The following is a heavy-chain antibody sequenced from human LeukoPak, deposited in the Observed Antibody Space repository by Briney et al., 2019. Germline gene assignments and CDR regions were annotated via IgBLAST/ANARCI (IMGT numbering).Heavy chain of an antibody. CDR3: ARDRSSARVRGVIITNDAFDI. V-gene: IGHV3-53*01. CDR1: GFTVSSNY. Sequence: GGSLRLSCAASGFTVSSNYMSWVRQAPGKGLEWVSVIYSGGSTYYADSVKGRFTISRDNSKNTLYLQMNSLRAEDTAVYYCARDRSSARVRGVIITNDAFDIWGQGTMVTVSS. CDR2: IYSGGST. D-gene: IGHD3-10*01. J-gene: IGHJ3*02.